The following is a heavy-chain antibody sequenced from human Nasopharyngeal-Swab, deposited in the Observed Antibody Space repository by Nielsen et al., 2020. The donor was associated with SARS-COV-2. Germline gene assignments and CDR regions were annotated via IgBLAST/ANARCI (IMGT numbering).Heavy chain of an antibody. V-gene: IGHV4-4*07. CDR1: GGSISSYY. CDR3: ARGSRFTIFGVVPDYYYGMDA. D-gene: IGHD3-3*01. Sequence: SETLSLTCTVSGGSISSYYWSWIRQPAGKGLEWIGRIYTSGSTNYNPSLKSRVTMSVDTSKNQFSLKLSSVTAADTAVYYCARGSRFTIFGVVPDYYYGMDAWGQGTTATVSS. CDR2: IYTSGST. J-gene: IGHJ6*02.